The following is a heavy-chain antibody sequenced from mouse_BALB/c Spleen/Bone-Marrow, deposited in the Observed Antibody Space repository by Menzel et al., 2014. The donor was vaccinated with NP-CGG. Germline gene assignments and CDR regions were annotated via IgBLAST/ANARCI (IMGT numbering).Heavy chain of an antibody. J-gene: IGHJ3*01. CDR1: GFTFSDYY. V-gene: IGHV5-4*02. D-gene: IGHD2-14*01. Sequence: DVKLVESGGGLVKPGGSLKLSCAASGFTFSDYYIYWVRQTPEKRLEWVTTISDGGTYTYYPDTVKGRFTISRDNAKNDLYLQMNDLKSEDTTMDYCVRDGDYRYACFSYWGQGTLVTVSA. CDR3: VRDGDYRYACFSY. CDR2: ISDGGTYT.